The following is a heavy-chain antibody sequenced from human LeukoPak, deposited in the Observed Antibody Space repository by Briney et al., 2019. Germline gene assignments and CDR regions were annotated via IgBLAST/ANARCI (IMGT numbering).Heavy chain of an antibody. D-gene: IGHD4-17*01. V-gene: IGHV3-11*01. Sequence: GGSLRLSCAASGFTFSDYYISWIRQAPGKGLEWVSYISSSGSTIYYADSVKGRFTISRDNAKNSLYLQMNSLRAEDTAVYYCARDHDYGDFDYWGQGTLVTVSS. CDR1: GFTFSDYY. J-gene: IGHJ4*02. CDR3: ARDHDYGDFDY. CDR2: ISSSGSTI.